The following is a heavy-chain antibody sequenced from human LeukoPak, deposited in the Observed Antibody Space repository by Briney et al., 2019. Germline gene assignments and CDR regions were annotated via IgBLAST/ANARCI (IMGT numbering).Heavy chain of an antibody. Sequence: GGSLRLSCAASGFTFSSYAMHWVRQAPGKGLEWVAVISYDGSNKKYADSVKGRFTISRDNSKNTLYLQMNSLRVEDTAVYYCARDYDSSGYSDYWGQGTLVTASS. CDR2: ISYDGSNK. CDR3: ARDYDSSGYSDY. J-gene: IGHJ4*02. V-gene: IGHV3-30-3*01. CDR1: GFTFSSYA. D-gene: IGHD3-22*01.